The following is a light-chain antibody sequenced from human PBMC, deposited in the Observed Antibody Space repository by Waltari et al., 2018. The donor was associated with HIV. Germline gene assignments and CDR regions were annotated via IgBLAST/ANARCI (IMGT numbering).Light chain of an antibody. CDR3: YSTDIASHQRV. J-gene: IGLJ3*02. Sequence: SYELPQPLSVSVSPGKTARITCSGEALPITYDYVYRQRYGQAPVLVIYEDSKRPAGSPGGFSGCCSGRSGTLTISGAQVPDEAANYFYSTDIASHQRVFGGGTNLTVL. V-gene: IGLV3-10*01. CDR1: ALPITY. CDR2: EDS.